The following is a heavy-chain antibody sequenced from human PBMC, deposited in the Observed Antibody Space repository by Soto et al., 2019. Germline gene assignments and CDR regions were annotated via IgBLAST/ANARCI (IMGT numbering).Heavy chain of an antibody. CDR3: ARVHVMVVAGSTFDP. CDR2: IYHGGTT. D-gene: IGHD6-19*01. J-gene: IGHJ5*02. CDR1: GYSISSGSY. V-gene: IGHV4-38-2*02. Sequence: SETLSLTCTVSGYSISSGSYLAWIRQPPGKGPEWIASIYHGGTTFYNPSLKSRITISVDTSNNQFSLKLTSVTAADTAVYYCARVHVMVVAGSTFDPWGQGTLVTVSS.